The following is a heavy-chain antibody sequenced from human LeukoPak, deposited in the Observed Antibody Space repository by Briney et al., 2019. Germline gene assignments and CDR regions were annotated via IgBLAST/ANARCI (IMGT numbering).Heavy chain of an antibody. D-gene: IGHD3-22*01. CDR3: ARTLRPYNYDSSSYSV. CDR2: INPSGGST. V-gene: IGHV1-46*01. J-gene: IGHJ6*04. CDR1: GYTFTSYY. Sequence: ASVKVSCKASGYTFTSYYMHWVRQAPGQGLEWMGKINPSGGSTSYAQKFQGRVTMTRDMSTSTVYMELSSLRSEDTAVYYCARTLRPYNYDSSSYSVWGKGTTVTISS.